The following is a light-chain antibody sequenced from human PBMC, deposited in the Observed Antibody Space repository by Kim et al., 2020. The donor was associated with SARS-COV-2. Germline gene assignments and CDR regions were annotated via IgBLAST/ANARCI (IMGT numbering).Light chain of an antibody. CDR3: CSYATSSSLGV. Sequence: QSALTQPRSVSGSPGQSVTISCTGTSTDIGGYDYVSWYQQHAGKAPRLMIYDVRQRPSGVPDRFSGSKSGNTASLTISGLQADDEADYYCCSYATSSSLGVVGTGTKVTVL. CDR1: STDIGGYDY. J-gene: IGLJ1*01. V-gene: IGLV2-11*01. CDR2: DVR.